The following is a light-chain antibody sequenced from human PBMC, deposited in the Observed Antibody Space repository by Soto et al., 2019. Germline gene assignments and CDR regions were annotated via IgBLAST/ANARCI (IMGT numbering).Light chain of an antibody. J-gene: IGKJ1*01. Sequence: DIVLTQSPDSLAVSLGERATINCKSSQSVLYSSNNKNYLAWYQQKPGQPPKLLIYWASTRESGVPDRFSGSGSGTDFTLTISRLQAGDVAVYYCQQYYTTPRTFGQGTKVEIK. CDR2: WAS. CDR1: QSVLYSSNNKNY. CDR3: QQYYTTPRT. V-gene: IGKV4-1*01.